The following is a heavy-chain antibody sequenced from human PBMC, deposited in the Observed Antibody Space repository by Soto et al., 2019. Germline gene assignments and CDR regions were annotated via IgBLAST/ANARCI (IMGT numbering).Heavy chain of an antibody. CDR2: INAGNGNT. D-gene: IGHD3-22*01. V-gene: IGHV1-3*05. Sequence: QVQLVQSGAEEKKPGASVKVSCKASGYTFTNYAMHWVRQAPGQRLEWMGWINAGNGNTKYSQKFQGRVTITRDTAATTAYMELSSLRSEDTAVYYCARDKPHSDSSGYQYYVYGLDVWGQGTTVTVSS. CDR3: ARDKPHSDSSGYQYYVYGLDV. J-gene: IGHJ6*02. CDR1: GYTFTNYA.